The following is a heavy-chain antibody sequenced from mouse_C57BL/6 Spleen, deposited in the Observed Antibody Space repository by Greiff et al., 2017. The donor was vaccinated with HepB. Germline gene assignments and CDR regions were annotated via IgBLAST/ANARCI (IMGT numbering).Heavy chain of an antibody. Sequence: EVQLQQSGAELVKPGASVKLSCTASGFNIKDYYMHWVKQRTEQGLEWIGRIDPEDGETKYAPKFQGKATITADTSSNTAYLQLSSLTSEDTAVYYCASIPGTTVVEGYFDVWGTGTTVTVSS. D-gene: IGHD1-1*01. CDR3: ASIPGTTVVEGYFDV. CDR1: GFNIKDYY. J-gene: IGHJ1*03. CDR2: IDPEDGET. V-gene: IGHV14-2*01.